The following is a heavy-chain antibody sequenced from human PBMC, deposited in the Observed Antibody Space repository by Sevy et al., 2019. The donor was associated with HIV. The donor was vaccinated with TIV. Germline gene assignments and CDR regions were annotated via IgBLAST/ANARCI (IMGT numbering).Heavy chain of an antibody. CDR1: GYTLTKLS. CDR2: FDPEDGET. Sequence: ASVKVSCKVSGYTLTKLSRHWVRQGPGKGLEWMGSFDPEDGETIYAQMFQGRVTMTEDTSTDTAHMELRSLKSEDTAVYYCATTKDYYESSGSPFDYWGQGTLVTVSS. V-gene: IGHV1-24*01. J-gene: IGHJ4*02. CDR3: ATTKDYYESSGSPFDY. D-gene: IGHD3-22*01.